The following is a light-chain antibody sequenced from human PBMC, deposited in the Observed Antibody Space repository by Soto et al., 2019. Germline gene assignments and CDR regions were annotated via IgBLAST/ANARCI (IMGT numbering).Light chain of an antibody. CDR1: QSVSSSY. CDR2: GAS. Sequence: EIVLTQSPGTLSLSPGERATLSCRASQSVSSSYLAWYQQKPGQAPRLLIYGASNRATGIPDRFSGSGSGTDFTLTISRLEPEDFAVYYCQQYGSSFFGQGTKLEIK. CDR3: QQYGSSF. V-gene: IGKV3-20*01. J-gene: IGKJ2*01.